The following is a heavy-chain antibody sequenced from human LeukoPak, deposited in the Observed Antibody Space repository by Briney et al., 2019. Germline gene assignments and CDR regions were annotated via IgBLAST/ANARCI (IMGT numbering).Heavy chain of an antibody. D-gene: IGHD2-15*01. CDR1: GGSFSGYY. CDR3: ARAGRVRSGGSFDGFDP. V-gene: IGHV4-34*01. J-gene: IGHJ5*02. CDR2: INHSGST. Sequence: SEALSLTCAVYGGSFSGYYWSWIRQPPRKGLEWIGEINHSGSTNYNPSLKSRVTISVDTSKNQFSLKLSSVTAADTAVYYCARAGRVRSGGSFDGFDPWGQGTLVTVSS.